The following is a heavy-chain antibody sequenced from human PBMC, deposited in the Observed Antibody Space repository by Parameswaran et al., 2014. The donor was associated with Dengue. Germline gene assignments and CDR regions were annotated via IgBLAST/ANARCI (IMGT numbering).Heavy chain of an antibody. Sequence: RWIRQPPGKGLEWIGEINHSGGTNYNPSLKSRVTISVDTSKNQFSLKLSSVTAADTAVYYCARGKYSSSWFDYWGQGTLVTVSS. J-gene: IGHJ4*02. D-gene: IGHD6-13*01. V-gene: IGHV4-34*01. CDR3: ARGKYSSSWFDY. CDR2: INHSGGT.